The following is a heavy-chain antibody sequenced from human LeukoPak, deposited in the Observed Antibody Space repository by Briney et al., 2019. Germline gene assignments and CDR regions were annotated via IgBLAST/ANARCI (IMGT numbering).Heavy chain of an antibody. Sequence: GGSLRLSCAASGFTFSSYAMSWVRQAPGKGLEWVSAISGSGGSTYYADSVKGRFTISRDNSKNTLYLQMNGLRAEDTAVYYCAKGGPSYCSGGSCYAEAFDIWGQGTMVTISS. CDR3: AKGGPSYCSGGSCYAEAFDI. CDR1: GFTFSSYA. J-gene: IGHJ3*02. D-gene: IGHD2-15*01. V-gene: IGHV3-23*01. CDR2: ISGSGGST.